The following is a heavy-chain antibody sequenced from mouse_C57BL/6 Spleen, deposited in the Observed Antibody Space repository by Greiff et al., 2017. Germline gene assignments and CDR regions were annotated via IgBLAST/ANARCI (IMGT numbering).Heavy chain of an antibody. J-gene: IGHJ1*03. CDR3: ARGYYGSSYWYFDV. Sequence: QVQLQQPGAELVRPGSSVKLSCKASGYTFTSYWMHWVKQRPIQGLEWIGNIDPSDSETHYNQKFKDKATLTVDKSSSTAYMQLSSLTSEDSAVYYGARGYYGSSYWYFDVWGTGTTVTVSS. V-gene: IGHV1-52*01. CDR1: GYTFTSYW. D-gene: IGHD1-1*01. CDR2: IDPSDSET.